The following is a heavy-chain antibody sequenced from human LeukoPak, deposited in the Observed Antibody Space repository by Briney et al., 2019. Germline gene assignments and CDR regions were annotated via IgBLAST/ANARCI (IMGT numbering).Heavy chain of an antibody. CDR2: IYTSGST. CDR1: GGSFSGYY. D-gene: IGHD6-19*01. V-gene: IGHV4-59*10. CDR3: ASYSSGWYRRPYFDY. Sequence: KSSETLSLTCAVYGGSFSGYYWSWIRQPAGKGLEWIGRIYTSGSTNYNPSLKSRVTISVDTSKNQFSLKLSSVTAADTAVYYCASYSSGWYRRPYFDYWGQGTLVTVSS. J-gene: IGHJ4*02.